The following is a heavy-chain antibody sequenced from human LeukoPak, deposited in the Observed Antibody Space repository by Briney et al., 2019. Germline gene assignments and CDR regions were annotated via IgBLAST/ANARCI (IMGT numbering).Heavy chain of an antibody. Sequence: GALRLSCAASGFTFSSYGMHWVRQAPGKGLEWVAVISYDGSNKYYADSVKGRFTISRDNSKNTLYLQMNSLRAEDTAVYYCARLDVDRYYYCGMDVWGQGTTVTVSS. CDR3: ARLDVDRYYYCGMDV. CDR1: GFTFSSYG. D-gene: IGHD5-24*01. CDR2: ISYDGSNK. J-gene: IGHJ6*02. V-gene: IGHV3-30*03.